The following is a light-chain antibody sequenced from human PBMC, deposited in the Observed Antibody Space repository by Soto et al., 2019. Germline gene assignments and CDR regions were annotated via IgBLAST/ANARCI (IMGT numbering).Light chain of an antibody. J-gene: IGLJ1*01. Sequence: QSALAQPASVSGSPEQSITISCTGTSSDVGTYNLVSWYQQHPGKAPKLIIYEVTERPSGVSNRFSGSKFGNTASLTISGLLPEDEADYSCCSYGGSSTCPYVFGTGTKLTVL. CDR1: SSDVGTYNL. CDR3: CSYGGSSTCPYV. CDR2: EVT. V-gene: IGLV2-23*02.